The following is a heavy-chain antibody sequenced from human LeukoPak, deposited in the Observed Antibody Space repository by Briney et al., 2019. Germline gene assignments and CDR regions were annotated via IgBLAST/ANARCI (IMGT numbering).Heavy chain of an antibody. V-gene: IGHV4-39*07. Sequence: SETLSLTCTVSGGSISSSSYYWGWIRQPPGKGLEWIGSIYYSGSTYYNPSLKSRVTISVDTSKNQFSLKLSSVTAADTAVYYCARVNYCSGGSCYSLSVRTFDYWGQGTLVTVSS. J-gene: IGHJ4*02. CDR1: GGSISSSSYY. D-gene: IGHD2-15*01. CDR2: IYYSGST. CDR3: ARVNYCSGGSCYSLSVRTFDY.